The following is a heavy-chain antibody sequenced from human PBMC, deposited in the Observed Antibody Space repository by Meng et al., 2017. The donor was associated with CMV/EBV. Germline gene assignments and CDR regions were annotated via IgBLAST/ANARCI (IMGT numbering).Heavy chain of an antibody. Sequence: SVKVSCKASGFTFTSSAVQWVRQARGQRLEWIGWIVVGSGNTNYAQKFQERVTITRDMSTSTAYMELSSLRSEDTAVYYCAAEYYDSSGYYYGYYYYYGMDVWGQGTTVTSP. CDR3: AAEYYDSSGYYYGYYYYYGMDV. J-gene: IGHJ6*02. D-gene: IGHD3-22*01. CDR2: IVVGSGNT. V-gene: IGHV1-58*01. CDR1: GFTFTSSA.